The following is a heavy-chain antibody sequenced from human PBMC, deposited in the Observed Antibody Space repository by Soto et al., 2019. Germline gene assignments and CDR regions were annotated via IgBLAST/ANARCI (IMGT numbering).Heavy chain of an antibody. CDR2: IIHIFGTA. Sequence: QVQRVQSGAEVKKPGSSVKVSCKAYGGTFSSYAISWVRQAPGQGLEWMGGIIHIFGTANYSQKFQGRVTITADASASTAYMEMSSLRSADTAVYYCARHVPAAGYYYGMDVWGQGTTVTVSS. D-gene: IGHD2-2*01. CDR1: GGTFSSYA. J-gene: IGHJ6*02. V-gene: IGHV1-69*12. CDR3: ARHVPAAGYYYGMDV.